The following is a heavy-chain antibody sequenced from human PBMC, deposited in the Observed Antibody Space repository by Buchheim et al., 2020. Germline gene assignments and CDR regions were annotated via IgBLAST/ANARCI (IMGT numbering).Heavy chain of an antibody. J-gene: IGHJ4*02. CDR3: AKVTEYYYDSSGYYSI. CDR1: GFTFSSYA. V-gene: IGHV3-23*01. CDR2: ISGSGGST. Sequence: EVQLLESGGGLVQPGGSLRLSCAASGFTFSSYAMSWVRQAPGKGLEWVSAISGSGGSTYYADSVKGRFTISRDNSKNTLYLKMNSLRAEDTAVYYSAKVTEYYYDSSGYYSIWGQGTL. D-gene: IGHD3-22*01.